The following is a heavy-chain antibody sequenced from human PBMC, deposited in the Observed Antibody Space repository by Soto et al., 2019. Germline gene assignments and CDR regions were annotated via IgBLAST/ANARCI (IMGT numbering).Heavy chain of an antibody. Sequence: SETLSLTCTVSGGSISSGDYYWSWIRQPPGKGLEWIGYIYYSGSTYYNPSLKSRVTISVDTSKNQFSLKLSSVTAADTAVYYCARGRRTIFGVVVFDPWGQGTLVTVSS. CDR1: GGSISSGDYY. J-gene: IGHJ5*02. CDR3: ARGRRTIFGVVVFDP. V-gene: IGHV4-30-4*01. CDR2: IYYSGST. D-gene: IGHD3-3*01.